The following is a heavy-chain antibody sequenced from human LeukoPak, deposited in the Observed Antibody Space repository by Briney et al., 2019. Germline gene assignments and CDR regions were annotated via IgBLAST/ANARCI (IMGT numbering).Heavy chain of an antibody. J-gene: IGHJ4*02. CDR2: ISSSSSYI. D-gene: IGHD4-17*01. V-gene: IGHV3-21*01. CDR3: ATDPTTTVTTKYDY. Sequence: GGSLRLSCAASGFTFSSYSMNWVRQAPGKGLEWVSSISSSSSYIYYADSVKGRFTISRDNAKNSLYLQMNSLRAEDTAVYYCATDPTTTVTTKYDYWGQGTLVTVSS. CDR1: GFTFSSYS.